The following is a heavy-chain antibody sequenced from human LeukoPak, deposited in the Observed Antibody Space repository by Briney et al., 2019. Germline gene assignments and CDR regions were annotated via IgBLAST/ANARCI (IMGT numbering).Heavy chain of an antibody. V-gene: IGHV1-2*02. J-gene: IGHJ5*02. CDR1: VYTFTVYY. Sequence: ASVKVSFKASVYTFTVYYMHWVRQAPGQGLEWMGWINPNSGGTNYAQKFQGRVTMTRDTSISTAYMELSRLRSDDTAVYYCARNGGSYDILTGYYMGNWFDPWGQGTLVTVSS. CDR2: INPNSGGT. CDR3: ARNGGSYDILTGYYMGNWFDP. D-gene: IGHD3-9*01.